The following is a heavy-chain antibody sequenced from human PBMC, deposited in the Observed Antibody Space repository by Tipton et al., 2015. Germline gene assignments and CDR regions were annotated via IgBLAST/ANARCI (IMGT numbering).Heavy chain of an antibody. CDR1: GDSISSSY. CDR2: IYYIGNT. CDR3: ARGGSTYNWFDP. V-gene: IGHV4-59*01. Sequence: TLSLTCTVPGDSISSSYWNWLRQPPGKGLEWIGYIYYIGNTYYNPSLKSRATMSVDMSKNNFSLKLSSVTAADTAVYFCARGGSTYNWFDPWGQGTLVTVSS. J-gene: IGHJ5*02. D-gene: IGHD3-10*01.